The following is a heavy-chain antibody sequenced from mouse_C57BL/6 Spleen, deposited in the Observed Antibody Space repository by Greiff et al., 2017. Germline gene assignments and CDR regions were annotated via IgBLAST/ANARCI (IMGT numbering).Heavy chain of an antibody. CDR1: GYTFTSSW. CDR3: ARRGDYRYFDY. CDR2: IYPSDSET. Sequence: QVQLQQPGAELVRPGSSVKLSCKASGYTFTSSWMDWVKQRPGQGLAWIGNIYPSDSETHYNQKFKDKATLTVDKSSSTAYMQLSSLTSEDSAVYYCARRGDYRYFDYWVQGTTLTVSS. D-gene: IGHD2-4*01. V-gene: IGHV1-61*01. J-gene: IGHJ2*01.